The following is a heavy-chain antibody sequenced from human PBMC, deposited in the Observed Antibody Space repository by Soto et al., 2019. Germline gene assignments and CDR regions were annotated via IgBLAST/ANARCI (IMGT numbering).Heavy chain of an antibody. Sequence: GGSLRLSCAASGLTISDSYMSWIRQAPGKGLEWVSYISRSGSTIYYADSVEGRFTIPRDSAKNSLYLQMNSLRAEDTAIYYCARALEYCSGGSCFPNWFDPWGQGTLVTVSS. CDR2: ISRSGSTI. J-gene: IGHJ5*02. CDR1: GLTISDSY. D-gene: IGHD2-15*01. V-gene: IGHV3-11*01. CDR3: ARALEYCSGGSCFPNWFDP.